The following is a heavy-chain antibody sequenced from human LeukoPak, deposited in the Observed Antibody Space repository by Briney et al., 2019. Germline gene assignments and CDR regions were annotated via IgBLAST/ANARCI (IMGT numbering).Heavy chain of an antibody. CDR2: VNPIAGSI. J-gene: IGHJ3*02. CDR1: LYIFTRYL. V-gene: IGHV1-46*01. D-gene: IGHD3-22*01. CDR3: ARGRNYYDSSGYYYNDDYFEN. Sequence: APVKVSCKASLYIFTRYLMFWVRQAPLQEGEWVGIVNPIAGSIQSAHKFQGTVTLTKDTSTSTVYMEMSSLRSEDTAVYYCARGRNYYDSSGYYYNDDYFENWGQERTVTVSS.